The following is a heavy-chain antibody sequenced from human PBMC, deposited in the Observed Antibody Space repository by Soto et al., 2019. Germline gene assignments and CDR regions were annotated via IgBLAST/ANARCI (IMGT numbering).Heavy chain of an antibody. J-gene: IGHJ4*02. CDR1: GGSISSGGYS. V-gene: IGHV4-30-2*01. D-gene: IGHD3-16*02. CDR3: ARTGRYYDYVWGSYRPYYFDY. CDR2: IYHSGST. Sequence: SETLSLTCAVSGGSISSGGYSWSWIRQPPGKGLEWIGYIYHSGSTYYNPSLKSRVTISVDRSKNQFSLKLSSVTAADTAVYYCARTGRYYDYVWGSYRPYYFDYWGQGTLVTVSS.